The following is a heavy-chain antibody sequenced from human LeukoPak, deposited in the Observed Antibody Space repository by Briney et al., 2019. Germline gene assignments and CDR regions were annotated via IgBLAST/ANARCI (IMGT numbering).Heavy chain of an antibody. CDR1: GGSISSYY. D-gene: IGHD3-22*01. V-gene: IGHV4-59*12. J-gene: IGHJ3*02. Sequence: SETLSLTCTVSGGSISSYYWSWIRQPPGKGLEWIGYIYYSGSTNYNPSLKSRVTISVDKSKNQFSLKLSSVTAADTAVYYCARITMIVVVIKKYGVFDIWGQGTMVTVSS. CDR3: ARITMIVVVIKKYGVFDI. CDR2: IYYSGST.